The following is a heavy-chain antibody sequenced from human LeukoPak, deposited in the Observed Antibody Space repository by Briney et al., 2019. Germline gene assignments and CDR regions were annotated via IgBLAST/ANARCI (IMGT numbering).Heavy chain of an antibody. CDR1: GYTFTGYY. CDR2: INPNNGDT. CDR3: TRHVIGAPGGNDL. J-gene: IGHJ5*02. D-gene: IGHD4-23*01. V-gene: IGHV1-2*02. Sequence: GASVKVSCKASGYTFTGYYMHWMRQAPEEGPEWMGWINPNNGDTKYAQKFRGRVTLTRDTSISTAYMELSSLRSDDTAVYYCTRHVIGAPGGNDLWGQGTLVTVSS.